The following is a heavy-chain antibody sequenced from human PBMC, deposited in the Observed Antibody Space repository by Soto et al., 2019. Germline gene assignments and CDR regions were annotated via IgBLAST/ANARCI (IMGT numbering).Heavy chain of an antibody. V-gene: IGHV4-30-2*01. CDR1: GGSISSGGYS. J-gene: IGHJ6*02. D-gene: IGHD2-2*01. Sequence: SETLSLTCAVSGGSISSGGYSWSWIRQPPGKGLEWIGYIYHSGSTYYNPSLKSRVTISVDRSKNQFSLKLSSVTAADTAVYYCATQRPGYCSSTSCPRYYYYYYGMDVWGQGTTVTV. CDR3: ATQRPGYCSSTSCPRYYYYYYGMDV. CDR2: IYHSGST.